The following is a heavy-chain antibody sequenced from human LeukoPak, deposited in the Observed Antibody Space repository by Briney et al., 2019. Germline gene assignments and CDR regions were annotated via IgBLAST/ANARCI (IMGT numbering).Heavy chain of an antibody. J-gene: IGHJ6*03. Sequence: PGGSLRLSCAASGFTFSSYEMNWVRQAPGKGLEWVSYISSSGGTIYYADSVKGRFTISRDNAKNSLYLQMNSLRAEDTALYYCARRRRIAVAGGYYYYYMDVWGKGTTVTVSS. CDR1: GFTFSSYE. D-gene: IGHD6-19*01. CDR2: ISSSGGTI. CDR3: ARRRRIAVAGGYYYYYMDV. V-gene: IGHV3-48*03.